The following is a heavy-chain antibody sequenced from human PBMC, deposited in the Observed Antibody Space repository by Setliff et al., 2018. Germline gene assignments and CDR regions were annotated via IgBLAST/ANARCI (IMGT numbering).Heavy chain of an antibody. CDR2: INPNSGGT. CDR3: ARDLIAVAATTAFDI. V-gene: IGHV1-2*02. CDR1: GYSFTNYG. D-gene: IGHD6-19*01. Sequence: ASVKVSCKTSGYSFTNYGINWVRQAPGQGLEWMGWINPNSGGTNYAQKLQGRVTMTRDTSISTAYMELSRLRSDDTAMYYCARDLIAVAATTAFDIWGQGTMVTVSS. J-gene: IGHJ3*02.